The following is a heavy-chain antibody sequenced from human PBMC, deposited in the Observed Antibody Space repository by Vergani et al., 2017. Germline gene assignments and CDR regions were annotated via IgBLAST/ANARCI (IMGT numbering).Heavy chain of an antibody. D-gene: IGHD4-17*01. J-gene: IGHJ4*02. CDR1: GYTFTSYY. V-gene: IGHV1-46*01. CDR3: ARAGDGESTGADY. CDR2: INPSGGST. Sequence: QVQLVQSGAEVKKPGASVKVSCKASGYTFTSYYMHWVRQAPGQGLEWMGIINPSGGSTSYAQKFQGRVTMTRDTSKNQFSLKLSSVTAADTAVYYCARAGDGESTGADYWGQGTLVTVSS.